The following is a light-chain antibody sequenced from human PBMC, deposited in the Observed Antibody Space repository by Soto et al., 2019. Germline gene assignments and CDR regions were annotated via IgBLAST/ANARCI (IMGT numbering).Light chain of an antibody. J-gene: IGLJ1*01. V-gene: IGLV1-44*01. Sequence: QAVVTQPPSLSGTPGQRVTISCSGSSSNIGSNTVNWYQLLPGAAPKVLIFSNDQRPSGVPARFSGSKSGASAPLAISGLQSEDEAEYYCGAWDDSLNSYVFGTGTKVTVL. CDR3: GAWDDSLNSYV. CDR1: SSNIGSNT. CDR2: SND.